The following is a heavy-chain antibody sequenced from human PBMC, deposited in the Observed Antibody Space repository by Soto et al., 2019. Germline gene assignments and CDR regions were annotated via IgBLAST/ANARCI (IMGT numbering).Heavy chain of an antibody. CDR2: ISSTSGTI. J-gene: IGHJ4*02. CDR1: GFTFNSYS. Sequence: EVQLVESGGGLVQPGGSLRLSCAASGFTFNSYSMTWVRQAPGKGLEWLSFISSTSGTIYYADSVKGRFTISRDNAKNSLCLQMNSLRDEDTAVYYCARLSVRYCSGGSCSQLDYWGQGTLVTASS. D-gene: IGHD2-15*01. CDR3: ARLSVRYCSGGSCSQLDY. V-gene: IGHV3-48*02.